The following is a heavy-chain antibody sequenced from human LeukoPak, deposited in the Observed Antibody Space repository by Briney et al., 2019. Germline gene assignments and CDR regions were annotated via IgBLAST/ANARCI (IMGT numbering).Heavy chain of an antibody. CDR1: GFTFDDYG. D-gene: IGHD3-22*01. CDR3: ARRSYHYDSSGLPRGAFDI. CDR2: INWNGGST. V-gene: IGHV3-20*04. Sequence: GGSLRLSCAASGFTFDDYGMSWVRQAPGKGLEWVSGINWNGGSTGYADSVKGRFTISRDNAKNSLYLQMNSLRAEDTALYYCARRSYHYDSSGLPRGAFDIWGQGTMVTVSS. J-gene: IGHJ3*02.